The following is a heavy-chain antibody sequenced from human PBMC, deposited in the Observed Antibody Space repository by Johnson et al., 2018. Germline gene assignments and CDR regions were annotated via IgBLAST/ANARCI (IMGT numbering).Heavy chain of an antibody. D-gene: IGHD2-15*01. V-gene: IGHV4-39*07. CDR3: ARVNGDIFQQ. Sequence: QVQLQESGPGLVKPSETLSLTCTVSGGSISNITYYWGWIRQPPGTGLEWIATASYFGSTYYNPSLKSRVTISLDTSKNQFSLKLNSVTDADTAVYYCARVNGDIFQQWGQGTLVIVSS. CDR1: GGSISNITYY. J-gene: IGHJ1*01. CDR2: ASYFGST.